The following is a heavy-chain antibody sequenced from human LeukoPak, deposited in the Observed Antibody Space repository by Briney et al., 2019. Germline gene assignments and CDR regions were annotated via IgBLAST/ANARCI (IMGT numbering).Heavy chain of an antibody. J-gene: IGHJ4*02. CDR1: GGSISSYY. V-gene: IGHV4-59*01. CDR2: MFYSGST. Sequence: PSETLSLTCTVSGGSISSYYWSWIRQPPGKGLEWIGYMFYSGSTNYNPSLKSRVTISLDTSKNQFSLKLSSVTAADTAVYYCASSRWRYASVDYWGQGTLVTVSS. CDR3: ASSRWRYASVDY. D-gene: IGHD3-16*01.